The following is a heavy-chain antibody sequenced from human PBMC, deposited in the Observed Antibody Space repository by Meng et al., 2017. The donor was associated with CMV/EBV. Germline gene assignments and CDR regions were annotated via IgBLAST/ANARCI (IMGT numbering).Heavy chain of an antibody. D-gene: IGHD1-26*01. J-gene: IGHJ5*02. CDR1: GYNFTGYY. CDR3: ARAPRIVGARDWFDP. CDR2: INPNSGGT. Sequence: YGYNFTGYYMHWVRQAPGQGLEWMGWINPNSGGTNYAQKFQGRVTMTRDTSISTAYMELSRLRSDDTAVYYCARAPRIVGARDWFDPWGQGTLVTVSS. V-gene: IGHV1-2*02.